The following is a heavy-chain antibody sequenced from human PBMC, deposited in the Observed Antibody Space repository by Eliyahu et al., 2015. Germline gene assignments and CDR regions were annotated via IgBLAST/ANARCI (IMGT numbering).Heavy chain of an antibody. D-gene: IGHD2-15*01. CDR1: GYSISXGYY. J-gene: IGHJ5*02. CDR3: ARGDCSGGSCWFDP. CDR2: IYHSGST. V-gene: IGHV4-38-2*02. Sequence: QVQLQESGPGLVKPSETLSLTCTVSGYSISXGYYWGWIRQPPGKGLEWIGSIYHSGSTYYNPSLKSRVTISVDTSKNQFSLKLSSVTAADTAVYYCARGDCSGGSCWFDPWGQGTLVTVSS.